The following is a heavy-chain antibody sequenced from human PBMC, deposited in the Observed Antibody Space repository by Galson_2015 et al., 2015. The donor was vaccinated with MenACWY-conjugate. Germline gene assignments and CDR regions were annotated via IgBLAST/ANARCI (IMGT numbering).Heavy chain of an antibody. J-gene: IGHJ5*02. CDR2: INHSGST. CDR1: GGSFSGYY. Sequence: SEPLSLTCAVYGGSFSGYYWNWIRQSPGKGLEWIGEINHSGSTNYNPSLKSRVTTSVDTSKNQFSLNLSSVTAADTAMYYCARGSKQPLILSQYNWFDPWGQGTLVTVSS. CDR3: ARGSKQPLILSQYNWFDP. D-gene: IGHD6-13*01. V-gene: IGHV4-34*01.